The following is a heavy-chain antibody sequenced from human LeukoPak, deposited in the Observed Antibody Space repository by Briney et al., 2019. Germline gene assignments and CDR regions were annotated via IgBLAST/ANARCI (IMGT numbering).Heavy chain of an antibody. CDR3: AFWSGRYYFDY. D-gene: IGHD3-3*01. J-gene: IGHJ4*02. Sequence: GASVKVSCKASGYTFTSYSMNWVRQAPGQGLEWMGWINPNSGGTNYAQKFQGRVTMTRDTSISTAYMELSRLRSDDTAVYYCAFWSGRYYFDYWGQGTLVTVSS. CDR1: GYTFTSYS. V-gene: IGHV1-2*02. CDR2: INPNSGGT.